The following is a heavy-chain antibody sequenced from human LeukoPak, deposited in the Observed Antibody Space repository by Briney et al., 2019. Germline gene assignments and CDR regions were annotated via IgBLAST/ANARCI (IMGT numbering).Heavy chain of an antibody. CDR3: AKEKTVRGVIPLHLDS. Sequence: PGGSLRLSCAASGFIFNHYAMAWVRQAPGKGLEWVSGISPSHGGTYHADSVRGRFSISRDNSKNTLYLHMNNLRVEDSAVYYCAKEKTVRGVIPLHLDSRGQGSLVVVSS. J-gene: IGHJ4*02. CDR1: GFIFNHYA. V-gene: IGHV3-23*01. D-gene: IGHD3-10*01. CDR2: ISPSHGGT.